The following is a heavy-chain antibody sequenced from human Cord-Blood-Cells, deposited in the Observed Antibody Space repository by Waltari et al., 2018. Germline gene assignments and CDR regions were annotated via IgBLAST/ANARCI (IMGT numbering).Heavy chain of an antibody. V-gene: IGHV4-39*07. CDR2: IYYSGST. CDR3: ARGDEFSEQYGGFDY. Sequence: QLQLQESGPGLVKPSETLSLTCPVSGGSISSRSSSWGWIRQPPGKGLEWIGSIYYSGSTYYNPSLKSRVTISVDTSKNQFSLKLSSVTAADTAVYYCARGDEFSEQYGGFDYWGQGTLVTVSS. D-gene: IGHD2-15*01. J-gene: IGHJ4*02. CDR1: GGSISSRSSS.